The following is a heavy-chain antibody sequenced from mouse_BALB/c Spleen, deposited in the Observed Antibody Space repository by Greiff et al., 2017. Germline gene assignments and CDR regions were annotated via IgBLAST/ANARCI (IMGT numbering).Heavy chain of an antibody. Sequence: EVKLMESGGGLVKPGGSLKLSCAASGFTFSSYAMSWVRQTPEKRLEWVASISSGGSTYYPDSVKGRFTISRDNARNILYLQMSSLRSEDTAMYYCARGGGYDRGFAYWGQGTLVTVSA. CDR3: ARGGGYDRGFAY. D-gene: IGHD2-2*01. CDR1: GFTFSSYA. V-gene: IGHV5-6-5*01. J-gene: IGHJ3*01. CDR2: ISSGGST.